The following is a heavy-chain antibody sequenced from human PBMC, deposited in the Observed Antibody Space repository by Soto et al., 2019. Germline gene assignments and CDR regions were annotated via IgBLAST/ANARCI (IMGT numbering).Heavy chain of an antibody. CDR1: GFTVSSNY. J-gene: IGHJ2*01. CDR2: IYSGGST. CDR3: ARAYYGDYGYWYFDL. Sequence: EVQLMESGGGLVQPGGSLRLSCAASGFTVSSNYMSWVRQAPGKGLEWVSVIYSGGSTYYADSVKGRFTISRHNSKNTLYLQMNSLRAEDTAVYYCARAYYGDYGYWYFDLWGRGTLVTVSS. D-gene: IGHD4-17*01. V-gene: IGHV3-53*04.